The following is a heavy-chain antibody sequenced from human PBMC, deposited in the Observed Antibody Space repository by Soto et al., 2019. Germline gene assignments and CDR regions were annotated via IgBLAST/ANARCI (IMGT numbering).Heavy chain of an antibody. CDR3: AKDRTFGGVIALFDY. D-gene: IGHD3-16*02. CDR2: ISGSGGST. CDR1: GFTFSSYA. V-gene: IGHV3-23*01. Sequence: RRLSCAASGFTFSSYAMSWARQAPGKGLEWVSAISGSGGSTYYADSVKGRFTISRDNSKNTLYLQMNSQRAEDTAVYYCAKDRTFGGVIALFDYWGQGTLVTVSS. J-gene: IGHJ4*02.